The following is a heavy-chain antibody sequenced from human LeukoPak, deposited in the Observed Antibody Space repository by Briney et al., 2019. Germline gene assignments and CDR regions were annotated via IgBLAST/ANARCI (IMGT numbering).Heavy chain of an antibody. CDR1: GGSINSGSYY. J-gene: IGHJ5*02. Sequence: PSQTLSLTCTVSGGSINSGSYYWSWIRQPAGKGLEWIGRIYTSGSTKYNPSLKSRVTISVDTSKNQLSLKLSSVTAADTAVYYCARESNYHGSGTGWFDPWGQGTLVTVSS. CDR3: ARESNYHGSGTGWFDP. V-gene: IGHV4-61*02. D-gene: IGHD3-10*01. CDR2: IYTSGST.